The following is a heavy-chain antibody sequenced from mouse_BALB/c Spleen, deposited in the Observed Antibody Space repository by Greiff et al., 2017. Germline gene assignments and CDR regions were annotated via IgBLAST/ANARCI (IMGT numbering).Heavy chain of an antibody. CDR3: ARGFAY. V-gene: IGHV5-6-5*01. Sequence: EVMLVESGGGLVKPGGSLKLSCAASGFTFSSYAMSWVRQTPEKRLEWVASISSGGSTYYPDSVKGRFTISRDNAKNTLYLQMSSLKSEDTAMYYCARGFAYWGQGTLVTVSA. J-gene: IGHJ3*01. CDR2: ISSGGST. CDR1: GFTFSSYA.